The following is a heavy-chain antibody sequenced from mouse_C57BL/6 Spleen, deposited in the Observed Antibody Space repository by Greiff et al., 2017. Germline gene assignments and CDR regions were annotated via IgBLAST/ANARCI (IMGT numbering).Heavy chain of an antibody. V-gene: IGHV7-1*01. CDR1: GFTFSDFY. J-gene: IGHJ2*01. CDR3: ARDVTGVFDY. Sequence: EVQVVESGGGLVQSGRSLRLSCATSGFTFSDFYMEWVRQAPGKGLEWIAASRNKANDYTTEYSASVKGRFIVSRDTSQSILYLQMNALRAEDTAIYYCARDVTGVFDYWGQGTTLTVSS. D-gene: IGHD4-1*01. CDR2: SRNKANDYTT.